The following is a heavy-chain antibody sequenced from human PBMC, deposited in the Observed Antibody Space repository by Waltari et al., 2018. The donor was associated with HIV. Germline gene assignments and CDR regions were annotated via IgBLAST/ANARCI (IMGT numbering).Heavy chain of an antibody. CDR3: AREDYSGYVGHAFDI. Sequence: QLVESGGGLVKPGGSLRLSCGASGFPFSFRRYNLNWVRQAPGKGLEWVASIRRSSSFIYSADSVKGRFTISRDNVKNSLYLQMNSLRTEDTAVYYCAREDYSGYVGHAFDIWGQGTMVTVSS. D-gene: IGHD5-12*01. J-gene: IGHJ3*02. CDR2: IRRSSSFI. V-gene: IGHV3-21*02. CDR1: GFPFSFRRYN.